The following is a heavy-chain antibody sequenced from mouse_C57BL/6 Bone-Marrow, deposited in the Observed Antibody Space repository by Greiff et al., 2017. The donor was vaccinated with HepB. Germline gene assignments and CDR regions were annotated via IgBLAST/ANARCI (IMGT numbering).Heavy chain of an antibody. CDR1: GYSITSGYD. J-gene: IGHJ1*03. D-gene: IGHD1-1*01. Sequence: EVKLMESGPGMVKPSQSLSLTCTVTGYSITSGYDWHWIRHFPGNKLEWMGYISYSGSTNYNPSLKSRISITHDTSKNHFFLKLNSVTTEDTATYYCARNYYYGSSYLYWYFDVWGTGTTVTVSS. CDR3: ARNYYYGSSYLYWYFDV. CDR2: ISYSGST. V-gene: IGHV3-1*01.